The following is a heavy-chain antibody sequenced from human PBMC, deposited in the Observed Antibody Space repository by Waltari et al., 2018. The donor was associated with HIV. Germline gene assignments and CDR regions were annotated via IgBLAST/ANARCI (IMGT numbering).Heavy chain of an antibody. CDR3: AISRGQGRYFDY. J-gene: IGHJ4*02. V-gene: IGHV4-59*01. CDR1: GDSISSYY. CDR2: IHYSGST. Sequence: QVQLQESGPGLVTPSETLSLTCTVSGDSISSYYWSWIRQPPGKGLEWIGYIHYSGSTNYNPSLKSRVTISIDTSKNQFSLNLNSVTAADTAVYYCAISRGQGRYFDYWGQGTLVTISS.